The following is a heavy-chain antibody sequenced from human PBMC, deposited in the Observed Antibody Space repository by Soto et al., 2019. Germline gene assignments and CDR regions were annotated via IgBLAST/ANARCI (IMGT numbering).Heavy chain of an antibody. Sequence: EVQLVESGGGLVKPGGSLRLSCAVSGFIFSDFTMNWGRQAPGKGLEWVAFIGSSGGNSFYADSVKGRFIISRDNAKTSLDLQINSLRAEDTAVYYCAREKRHNSLGGRFGMDVWGQGTTVTVS. D-gene: IGHD1-1*01. CDR2: IGSSGGNS. CDR3: AREKRHNSLGGRFGMDV. CDR1: GFIFSDFT. V-gene: IGHV3-21*01. J-gene: IGHJ6*02.